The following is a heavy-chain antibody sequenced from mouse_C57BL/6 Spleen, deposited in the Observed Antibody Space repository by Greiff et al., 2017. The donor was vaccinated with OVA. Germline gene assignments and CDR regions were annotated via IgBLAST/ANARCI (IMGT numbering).Heavy chain of an antibody. CDR2: ISSGSSTI. CDR1: GFTFSDYG. CDR3: ARPLLRRSYYFDY. Sequence: EVKLVESGGGLVKPGGSLKLSCAASGFTFSDYGMHWVRQAPEKGLEWVAYISSGSSTIYYADTVKGRFTISRDNAKNTLFLQMTSLRSEDTAMYYCARPLLRRSYYFDYWGQGTTLTVSS. D-gene: IGHD1-1*01. V-gene: IGHV5-17*01. J-gene: IGHJ2*01.